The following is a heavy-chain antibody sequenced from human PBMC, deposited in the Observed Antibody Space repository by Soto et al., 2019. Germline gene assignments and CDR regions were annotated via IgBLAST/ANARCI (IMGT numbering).Heavy chain of an antibody. CDR1: GGSISSYY. D-gene: IGHD3-22*01. CDR3: ARESLKESITMTVVVDY. J-gene: IGHJ4*02. CDR2: IYTSGST. V-gene: IGHV4-4*07. Sequence: SETLSLTCTVSGGSISSYYWSWIRQPAGKGLEWIGRIYTSGSTNYNPSLKSRVTMSVDTSKNQFSLKLSSVTAADTAVYYCARESLKESITMTVVVDYWGQGTLITVSS.